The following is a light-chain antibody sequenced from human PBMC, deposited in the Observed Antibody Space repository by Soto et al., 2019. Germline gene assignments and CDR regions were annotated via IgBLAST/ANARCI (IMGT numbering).Light chain of an antibody. CDR1: QSISSW. CDR2: KAS. J-gene: IGKJ4*01. V-gene: IGKV1-5*03. CDR3: QQYNTYPLT. Sequence: DIQMTQSPSTLSASVGDRVTITCRASQSISSWLAWYQQKPGKAPKLLIYKASNLESGVPSRFSGSGSGTEFTLTISSLQPDDFATYFCQQYNTYPLTVGGGTKVDIK.